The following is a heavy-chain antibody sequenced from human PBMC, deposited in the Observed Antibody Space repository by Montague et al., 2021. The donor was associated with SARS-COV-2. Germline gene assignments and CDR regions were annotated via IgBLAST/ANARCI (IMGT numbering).Heavy chain of an antibody. CDR1: GGSISSCVYC. Sequence: TLSLTCTVSGGSISSCVYCWTWIRQHPGKGLAWIGYLYYSWCTYSNPSLKNRVTISVDTSKNQFSLKLSSVTAADTAVYYCARARITMIVVVNAFDIWGNGTMATVS. CDR3: ARARITMIVVVNAFDI. D-gene: IGHD3-22*01. CDR2: LYYSWCT. J-gene: IGHJ3*02. V-gene: IGHV4-31*03.